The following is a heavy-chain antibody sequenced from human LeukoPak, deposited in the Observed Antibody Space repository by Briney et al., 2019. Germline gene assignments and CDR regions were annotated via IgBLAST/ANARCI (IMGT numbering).Heavy chain of an antibody. D-gene: IGHD6-19*01. J-gene: IGHJ4*02. CDR2: ISSNGGRT. Sequence: PGGSLRLSCSASGFPFSNYAMHWVRQAPGKGLEYVSGISSNGGRTYYADSVKGRFTISRDNSKNTMYVQMSTLRVEDTAVYYCVKDPHSSGRYYFDYWGQGTLVTVSS. CDR3: VKDPHSSGRYYFDY. V-gene: IGHV3-64*05. CDR1: GFPFSNYA.